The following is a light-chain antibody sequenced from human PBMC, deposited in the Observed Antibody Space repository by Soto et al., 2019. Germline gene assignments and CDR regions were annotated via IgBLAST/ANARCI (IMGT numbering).Light chain of an antibody. J-gene: IGKJ5*01. Sequence: EIVLTRSPGTLSLSPGERATLSCRASQSVSSNLAWYQQKPGQAPRLLIYGASTSATGIPARFSGSGSGTEFTLTISSLQSEDFAVYYCQQYNNWPLTFGQGTRLEIK. CDR1: QSVSSN. CDR3: QQYNNWPLT. V-gene: IGKV3-15*01. CDR2: GAS.